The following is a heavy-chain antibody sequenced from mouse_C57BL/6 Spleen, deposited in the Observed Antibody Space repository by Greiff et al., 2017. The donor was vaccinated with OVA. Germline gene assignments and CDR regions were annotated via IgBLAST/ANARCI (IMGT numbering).Heavy chain of an antibody. CDR3: ARERQLRLRDAMDY. Sequence: VQLQQSGAELVKPGASVKISCKASGYAFSSYWMNWVKQRPGKGLEWIGQIYPGDGDTNYNGKFKGKATLTADKSSSTAYMQLSSLTSEDSAVYFCARERQLRLRDAMDYWGQGTSVTVSS. V-gene: IGHV1-80*01. J-gene: IGHJ4*01. CDR2: IYPGDGDT. D-gene: IGHD3-2*02. CDR1: GYAFSSYW.